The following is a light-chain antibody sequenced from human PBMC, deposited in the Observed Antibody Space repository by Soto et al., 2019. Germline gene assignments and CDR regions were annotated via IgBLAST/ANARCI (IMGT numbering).Light chain of an antibody. Sequence: EIVLTQSPGTLSLSPGERATLSCRASQSVRSSHLAWYQQMPGQAPRLLIYGTSNRATGIPDRFSGSGSGTDFTLTISRLEPEDFAVYYCQQYSSSPETFGQGTKVDI. J-gene: IGKJ1*01. CDR1: QSVRSSH. CDR3: QQYSSSPET. V-gene: IGKV3-20*01. CDR2: GTS.